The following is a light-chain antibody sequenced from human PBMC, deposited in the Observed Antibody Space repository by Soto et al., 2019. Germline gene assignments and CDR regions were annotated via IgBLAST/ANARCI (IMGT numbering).Light chain of an antibody. Sequence: DIQLTQSPSTLSASVGDRATITCRASQSISSWLAWYQQKPGKAPKLLVYKASSLESGVPSRFSGSGSGTEFTLTISTLQPDDFATYYCQQYEDYPLTFGGGTKVE. CDR1: QSISSW. V-gene: IGKV1-5*03. J-gene: IGKJ4*01. CDR2: KAS. CDR3: QQYEDYPLT.